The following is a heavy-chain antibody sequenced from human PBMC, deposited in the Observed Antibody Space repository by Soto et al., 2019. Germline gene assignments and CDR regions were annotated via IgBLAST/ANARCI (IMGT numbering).Heavy chain of an antibody. Sequence: QVQLVESGGGVVQPGGSLRLSCAASGFTFTTYGMHWLRQAPGKGLEWVAVVSYDGSDHYYADSVKGRFTISRDNAKNSLYLQMNSLRAEDTAVYYCARDHQDGSYGGTNYWGQGTLVTVSS. CDR1: GFTFTTYG. CDR2: VSYDGSDH. D-gene: IGHD6-19*01. CDR3: ARDHQDGSYGGTNY. J-gene: IGHJ4*02. V-gene: IGHV3-30*03.